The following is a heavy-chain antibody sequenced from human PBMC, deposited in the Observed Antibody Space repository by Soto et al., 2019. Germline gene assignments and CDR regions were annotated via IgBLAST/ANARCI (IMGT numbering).Heavy chain of an antibody. CDR1: GYTFTSYA. CDR2: INAGNGNT. Sequence: ASVKVSCKASGYTFTSYAMHWVRQAPGQRLEWMGWINAGNGNTKYSQKIQGRVTITRDTSASTAYMELSSLRSEDTAVYYCAREKDQLPEGWFDPWGQGTLVTVSS. J-gene: IGHJ5*02. D-gene: IGHD2-2*01. V-gene: IGHV1-3*01. CDR3: AREKDQLPEGWFDP.